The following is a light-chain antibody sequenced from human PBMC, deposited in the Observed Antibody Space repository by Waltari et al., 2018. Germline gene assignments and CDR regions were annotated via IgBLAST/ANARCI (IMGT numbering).Light chain of an antibody. CDR2: GVS. CDR3: HQYTNWPWT. V-gene: IGKV3D-15*01. Sequence: EIVMTQSPDIVSVSPGERITLSCRASQGVDGNLAWYQQKPGQAPRLLVHGVSIRASGIPARFSVSASGTEFTLTISGLQSEDCAVYHCHQYTNWPWTYGQGTKVEIK. CDR1: QGVDGN. J-gene: IGKJ1*01.